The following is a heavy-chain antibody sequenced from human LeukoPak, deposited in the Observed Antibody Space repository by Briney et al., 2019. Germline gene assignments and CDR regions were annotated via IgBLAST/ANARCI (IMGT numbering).Heavy chain of an antibody. D-gene: IGHD3-10*01. V-gene: IGHV1-24*01. CDR1: GHTLTDFP. J-gene: IGHJ6*03. CDR3: ATGRGDYYYFMDV. CDR2: FDPEDSGP. Sequence: ASVKVSCKISGHTLTDFPLHWVRQTPGKGLEWMGGFDPEDSGPIYAQNCQGRLTMTEDTSTDTFYMELSSLRSEDTALYFCATGRGDYYYFMDVWGKGTTVIVSS.